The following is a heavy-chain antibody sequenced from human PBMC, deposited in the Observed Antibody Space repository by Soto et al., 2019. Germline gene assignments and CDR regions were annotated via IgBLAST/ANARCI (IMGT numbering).Heavy chain of an antibody. CDR1: GFIFNNYG. V-gene: IGHV3-33*01. J-gene: IGHJ3*02. CDR3: AREDASGSDAFDM. CDR2: IWYDGSNK. D-gene: IGHD2-2*01. Sequence: ESGGGVVQPGTSLRLSCAASGFIFNNYGMHWVRQAPGKGLEWVAVIWYDGSNKYYADSVKGRFTISRDNSKNTLYLQLNSLRAEDTALYYCAREDASGSDAFDMWGQGTMVTVSS.